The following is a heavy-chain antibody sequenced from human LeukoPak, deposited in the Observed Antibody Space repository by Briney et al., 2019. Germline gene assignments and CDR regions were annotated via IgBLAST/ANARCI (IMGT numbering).Heavy chain of an antibody. J-gene: IGHJ6*03. CDR1: GFTFGDYA. D-gene: IGHD5-18*01. CDR3: TRDQKVQLWPPYYYYYMDV. V-gene: IGHV3-49*03. Sequence: GGSLRLSCTASGFTFGDYAMSWFRQAPGKGLEWVGFIRSKAYGGTTEYAASVKGRFTISRDDSKSIAYLQMNSLKTEDTAVYYCTRDQKVQLWPPYYYYYMDVWGKGTTVTVSS. CDR2: IRSKAYGGTT.